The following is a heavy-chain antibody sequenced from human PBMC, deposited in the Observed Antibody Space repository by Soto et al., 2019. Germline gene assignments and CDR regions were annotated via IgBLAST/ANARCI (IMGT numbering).Heavy chain of an antibody. Sequence: QVQLVESGGGVVQPGKSLRLSCAASGFTLRSYGMHWVRQAPGKGLEWLAVISYDESHKYYADSVKGRFTISRDTSKNALYLQMYSLRAEDTAVYYCAKEMFPRTVLDSSSPWGDYWGRELRSPSPQ. CDR2: ISYDESHK. V-gene: IGHV3-30*18. D-gene: IGHD6-6*01. CDR1: GFTLRSYG. CDR3: AKEMFPRTVLDSSSPWGDY. J-gene: IGHJ4*02.